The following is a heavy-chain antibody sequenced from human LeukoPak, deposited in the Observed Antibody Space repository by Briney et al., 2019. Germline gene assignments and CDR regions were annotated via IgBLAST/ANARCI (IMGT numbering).Heavy chain of an antibody. Sequence: SETLSLTCAVYGGSASGYYWSWIRQHPGKGLEWIGEINHSGSTNYNPSLKSRVTISVDTSKNQFSLKLSSVTAADTAVYYCARGLGYYDFWSGYQYYFDYWGQGTLVTVSS. CDR3: ARGLGYYDFWSGYQYYFDY. J-gene: IGHJ4*02. CDR2: INHSGST. V-gene: IGHV4-34*01. CDR1: GGSASGYY. D-gene: IGHD3-3*01.